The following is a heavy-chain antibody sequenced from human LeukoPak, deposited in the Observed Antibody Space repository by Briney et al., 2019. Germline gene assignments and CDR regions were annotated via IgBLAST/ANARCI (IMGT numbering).Heavy chain of an antibody. V-gene: IGHV4-39*07. CDR3: ARGDAGPQSITMIVVPYGMDV. D-gene: IGHD3-22*01. CDR1: GGSITNSSYY. Sequence: PSETLSLTCIVSGGSITNSSYYWAWIRQPPGKGLEWIGCFYYSGSTYYNPPLKSRVTISVDTSKNQFSLKLSSVTAADTAVYYCARGDAGPQSITMIVVPYGMDVWGQGTTVTVSS. J-gene: IGHJ6*01. CDR2: FYYSGST.